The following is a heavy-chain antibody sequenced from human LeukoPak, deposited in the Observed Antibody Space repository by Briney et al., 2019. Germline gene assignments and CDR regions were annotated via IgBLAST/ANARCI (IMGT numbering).Heavy chain of an antibody. CDR2: IYYSGST. CDR1: GGSISSYY. D-gene: IGHD3-3*01. J-gene: IGHJ6*02. Sequence: KPSETLSLTCTVSGGSISSYYWSWIRQPPGKGLEWIGYIYYSGSTNYNPSLKSRVTISVDTSKNQFSLKLSSVTAADTAVYYCARHIDFWSGYRELVGYYYYGMDVWGQGTTVTVSS. CDR3: ARHIDFWSGYRELVGYYYYGMDV. V-gene: IGHV4-59*08.